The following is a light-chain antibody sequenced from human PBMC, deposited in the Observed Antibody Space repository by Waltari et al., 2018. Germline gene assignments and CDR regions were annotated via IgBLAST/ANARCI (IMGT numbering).Light chain of an antibody. Sequence: QSALTQPPSASGSPGQSVTISCTGTSSHVGAYNYVSWSQQDPDKAPQLMVFGVSQRPAGGPDRCSGSKSGRTASRTVAGLQAEEEADYYCFSYAGSNNLVFGGGTKLTVL. CDR1: SSHVGAYNY. CDR2: GVS. J-gene: IGLJ2*01. CDR3: FSYAGSNNLV. V-gene: IGLV2-8*01.